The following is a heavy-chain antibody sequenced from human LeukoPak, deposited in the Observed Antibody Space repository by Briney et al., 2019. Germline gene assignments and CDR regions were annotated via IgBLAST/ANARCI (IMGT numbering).Heavy chain of an antibody. J-gene: IGHJ4*02. CDR1: GGSIGSYY. D-gene: IGHD3-3*01. CDR2: IYYSGST. Sequence: PSETLSLTCTVSGGSIGSYYWSWIRQPPGKGLEWIGYIYYSGSTNHNPSLKSRVTISVDTSKNQFSLKLSSVTAADTAVYYCARAPWGRSDFWSGHPYYFDYWGQGTLVTVS. CDR3: ARAPWGRSDFWSGHPYYFDY. V-gene: IGHV4-59*01.